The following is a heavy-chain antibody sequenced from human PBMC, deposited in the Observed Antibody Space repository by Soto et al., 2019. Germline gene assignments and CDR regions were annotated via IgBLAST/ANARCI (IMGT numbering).Heavy chain of an antibody. J-gene: IGHJ3*02. V-gene: IGHV5-51*01. CDR3: ARPGVYSGYDYGDAFDI. CDR2: IYPGDSDT. Sequence: PGESLKISCKGSGYSFTSYWIGWVRQMPGKGLEWMGIIYPGDSDTRYSPSFQGQVTISADKSISTAYLQWSSLKASDTAMYYCARPGVYSGYDYGDAFDIWGQGTMVTVSS. CDR1: GYSFTSYW. D-gene: IGHD5-12*01.